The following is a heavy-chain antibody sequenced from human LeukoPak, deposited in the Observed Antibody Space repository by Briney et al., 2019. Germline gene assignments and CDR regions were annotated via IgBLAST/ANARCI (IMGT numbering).Heavy chain of an antibody. CDR2: ISSSNSYI. D-gene: IGHD1-7*01. CDR1: GFTFSSYT. V-gene: IGHV3-21*01. J-gene: IGHJ4*02. CDR3: ARGGLELDY. Sequence: GGSLRLSCAVSGFTFSSYTMNWVRQAPGKGPEWVSSISSSNSYIYYADSMKGRLTISRDNAKNALYLQMNSLRAEDTAVYYCARGGLELDYWGQGTLVTVSS.